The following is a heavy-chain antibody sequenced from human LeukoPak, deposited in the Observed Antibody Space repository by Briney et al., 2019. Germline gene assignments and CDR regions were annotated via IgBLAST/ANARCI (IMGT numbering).Heavy chain of an antibody. V-gene: IGHV4-59*01. CDR1: GASISSYY. CDR3: AREGYCSGGSCQGFDP. Sequence: SETLSLTCTVSGASISSYYWSWIRQPPGKGLEWIGYIYYSGSTNYNPSLKSRVTISVDTSKNQFSLKLSSVTAADTAVYYCAREGYCSGGSCQGFDPWGQGTLVTVSS. J-gene: IGHJ5*02. CDR2: IYYSGST. D-gene: IGHD2-15*01.